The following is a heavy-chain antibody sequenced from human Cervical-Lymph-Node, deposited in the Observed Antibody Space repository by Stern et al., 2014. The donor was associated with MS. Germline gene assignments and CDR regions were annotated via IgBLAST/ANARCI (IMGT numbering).Heavy chain of an antibody. CDR1: GASITNSNW. V-gene: IGHV4-4*02. CDR2: IYQSGST. J-gene: IGHJ3*02. CDR3: ATDISIGHGTFDI. Sequence: QVQLQESGPGLVNPSETLSLTRVVSGASITNSNWCNWVRQPPGKGLEWIGEIYQSGSTNYNPSLKSRATISLDKSKNHFSLTLNSVTAADTAIYYCATDISIGHGTFDIWGQGTMVIVSS.